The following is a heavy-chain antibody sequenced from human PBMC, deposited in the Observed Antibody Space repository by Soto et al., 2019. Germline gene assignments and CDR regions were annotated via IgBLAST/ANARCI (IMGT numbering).Heavy chain of an antibody. CDR3: ARWAGKYPYAAFDI. Sequence: ASVKVSCKASGYTFTSYAMHWVRQAPGQRLEWMGWINAGNGNTKYSQKFQGRVTITRDTSASTAYMELSSLRSEDTAVYYCARWAGKYPYAAFDIWGQGKMVTVSS. CDR1: GYTFTSYA. D-gene: IGHD1-1*01. J-gene: IGHJ3*02. V-gene: IGHV1-3*01. CDR2: INAGNGNT.